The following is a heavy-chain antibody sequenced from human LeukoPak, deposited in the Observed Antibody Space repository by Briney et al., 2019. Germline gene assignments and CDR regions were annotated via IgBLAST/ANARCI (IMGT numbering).Heavy chain of an antibody. D-gene: IGHD3-3*01. CDR2: INHSGST. CDR3: ARGALYYDFWSGYRTPYYFDY. J-gene: IGHJ4*02. CDR1: GGSCSGYY. V-gene: IGHV4-34*01. Sequence: SETLSLTCAVCGGSCSGYYWSWIRQPPGKGLEWIGEINHSGSTNYNPSLKSRVTISVDTSKNQFSLKLSSVTAADTAVYYCARGALYYDFWSGYRTPYYFDYWGQGTLVTVSS.